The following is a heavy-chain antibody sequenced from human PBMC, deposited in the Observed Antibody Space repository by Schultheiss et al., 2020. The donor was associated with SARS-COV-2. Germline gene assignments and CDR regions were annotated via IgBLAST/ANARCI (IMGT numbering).Heavy chain of an antibody. J-gene: IGHJ6*02. CDR1: GGSFSGYY. D-gene: IGHD3-3*01. CDR2: IYHSGST. Sequence: SETLSLTCAVYGGSFSGYYWSWIRQPPGKGLEWIGYIYHSGSTYYNPSLKSRVTISVDTSKNQFSLNLSSVTAADTAVYYCARNSATRGVGYDFWSGSLKTYGMDVWGQGTTVTVSS. CDR3: ARNSATRGVGYDFWSGSLKTYGMDV. V-gene: IGHV4-34*01.